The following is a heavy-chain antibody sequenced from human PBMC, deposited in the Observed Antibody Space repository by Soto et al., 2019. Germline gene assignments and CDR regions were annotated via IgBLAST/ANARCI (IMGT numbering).Heavy chain of an antibody. CDR2: IWYDGSNK. V-gene: IGHV3-33*01. Sequence: QVQLVESGGGVVQPGRSLRLSCAASGFTFSSYGMHWVRQAPGKGLEWVAVIWYDGSNKYXADSVKGRFTISRDNSXXXXXXXXXXXXXXXXXXXXXXXXXGATVGYWGQGTLVTVSS. CDR1: GFTFSSYG. J-gene: IGHJ4*02. D-gene: IGHD1-26*01. CDR3: XXXXGATVGY.